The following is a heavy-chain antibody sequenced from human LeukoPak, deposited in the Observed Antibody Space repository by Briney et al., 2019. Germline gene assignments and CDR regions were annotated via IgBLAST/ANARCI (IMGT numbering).Heavy chain of an antibody. Sequence: PSETLSLTCTVSGGSISSYYWSWIRQPPGKGLEWIGYIYYSGSTNYNPSLKSRVTISVDTSKNQFSLKLSSVTAADTAVYYCARDRQVFSLGGQGTLVTVSS. CDR3: ARDRQVFSL. D-gene: IGHD2-8*01. J-gene: IGHJ4*02. CDR1: GGSISSYY. CDR2: IYYSGST. V-gene: IGHV4-59*01.